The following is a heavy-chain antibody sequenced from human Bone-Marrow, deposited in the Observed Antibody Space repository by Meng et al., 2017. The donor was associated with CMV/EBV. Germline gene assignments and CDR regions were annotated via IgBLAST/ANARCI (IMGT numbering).Heavy chain of an antibody. CDR1: GFTFSSYG. CDR3: AREAASGWYPYYYYGMDV. Sequence: GGPLRLSCAASGFTFSSYGMHWVRQAPGKGLEWVAVIWYDGSNKYYADSVKGRFTISRDNSKNTLYLQMNSLRAEDTAVYYCAREAASGWYPYYYYGMDVWGQGTTVTVSS. D-gene: IGHD6-19*01. V-gene: IGHV3-33*01. J-gene: IGHJ6*02. CDR2: IWYDGSNK.